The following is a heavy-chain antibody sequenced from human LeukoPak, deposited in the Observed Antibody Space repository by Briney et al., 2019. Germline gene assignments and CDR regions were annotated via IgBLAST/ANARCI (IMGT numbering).Heavy chain of an antibody. D-gene: IGHD3-10*01. CDR1: GGSISSGGYS. CDR2: IYHSGST. CDR3: ARSGEVWFGEFYYYYGMDV. Sequence: PSETLSLTCAVSGGSISSGGYSWSWIRQPPGKGLEWIGYIYHSGSTYYNPSLKSRVTISVDRSKNQFSLKLSSVTAADTAVYYCARSGEVWFGEFYYYYGMDVWGQGTTVTVSS. J-gene: IGHJ6*02. V-gene: IGHV4-30-2*01.